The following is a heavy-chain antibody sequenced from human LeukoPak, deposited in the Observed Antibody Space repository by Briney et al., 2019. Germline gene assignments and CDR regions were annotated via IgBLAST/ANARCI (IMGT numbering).Heavy chain of an antibody. CDR1: GYTFTIYY. CDR3: ERGSYDSSGYPGPNFDY. D-gene: IGHD3-22*01. CDR2: INTSSGST. J-gene: IGHJ4*02. V-gene: IGHV1-46*01. Sequence: ASVKVSCKASGYTFTIYYMHWVRQAPGQGLEWMGIINTSSGSTSYAQKFHGIVTMTMAMSTSTVYMELSMLRSEDKAVDDCERGSYDSSGYPGPNFDYWGQGTLVTVSS.